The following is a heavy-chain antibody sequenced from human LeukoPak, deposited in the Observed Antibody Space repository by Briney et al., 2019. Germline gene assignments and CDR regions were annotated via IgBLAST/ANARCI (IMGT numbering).Heavy chain of an antibody. CDR1: GFTFSSYW. D-gene: IGHD3-22*01. CDR2: INSDGSSR. CDR3: AHYDSSSYHAFDI. J-gene: IGHJ3*02. Sequence: GGSLRLSCAASGFTFSSYWMHWVRQAPGKGLVWVSRINSDGSSRSYADSVKGRFTISRDNAKNTLYLQMNSMTAEDTAVYYCAHYDSSSYHAFDIRGQGTMVTVSS. V-gene: IGHV3-74*01.